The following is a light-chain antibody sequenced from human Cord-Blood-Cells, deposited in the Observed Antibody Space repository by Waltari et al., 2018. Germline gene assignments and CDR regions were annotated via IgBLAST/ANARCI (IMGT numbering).Light chain of an antibody. CDR1: QSISSW. CDR2: DAS. V-gene: IGKV1-5*01. CDR3: QQYDSFT. Sequence: DIQMTQSPSTLSASVGDRVTITCRASQSISSWLAWYQQKPGKAPKLLIYDASSLESGVPATFSGSGSVTECTLTISSLQPDDFATYYCQQYDSFTFGGGTNVEIK. J-gene: IGKJ4*01.